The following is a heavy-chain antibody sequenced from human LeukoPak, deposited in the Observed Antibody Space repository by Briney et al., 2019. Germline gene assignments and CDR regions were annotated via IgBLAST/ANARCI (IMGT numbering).Heavy chain of an antibody. CDR3: AKDFGSGWYEVWFDP. CDR2: ISSSSSYI. D-gene: IGHD6-19*01. CDR1: GFTFSSYS. Sequence: GGSLRLSCAASGFTFSSYSMNWVRQAPGKGLEWVSSISSSSSYIYYADSVKGRFTISRDNSKNTLYLQMSSLRAEDTAVYYCAKDFGSGWYEVWFDPWGQGTLVTVSS. J-gene: IGHJ5*02. V-gene: IGHV3-21*04.